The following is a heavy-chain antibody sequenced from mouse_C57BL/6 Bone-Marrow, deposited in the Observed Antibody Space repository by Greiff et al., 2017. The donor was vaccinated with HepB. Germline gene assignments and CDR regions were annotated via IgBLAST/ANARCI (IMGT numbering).Heavy chain of an antibody. CDR1: GYAFTNYL. J-gene: IGHJ3*01. V-gene: IGHV1-54*01. CDR3: ARGDDYDRAY. CDR2: INPGSGGT. D-gene: IGHD2-4*01. Sequence: VKLQESGAELVRPGTSVKVSCKASGYAFTNYLIEWVKQRPGQGLEWIGVINPGSGGTNYNEKFKGKATLTADKSSSTAYMQLSSLTSEDSAVYFCARGDDYDRAYWGQGTLVTVSA.